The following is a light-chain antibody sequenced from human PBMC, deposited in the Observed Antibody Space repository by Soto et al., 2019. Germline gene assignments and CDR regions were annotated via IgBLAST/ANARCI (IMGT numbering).Light chain of an antibody. CDR3: QQYTSAPWT. J-gene: IGKJ5*01. CDR2: EAS. CDR1: KSIRYW. V-gene: IGKV1-5*03. Sequence: MRQSPATLSXXVGDXATLXXRASKSIRYWLAWCQQKPGKAPKLLIYEASMSDSGVPSRISGSGSGTEYTLTISSLQPDDFATYYWQQYTSAPWTFGQGKQL.